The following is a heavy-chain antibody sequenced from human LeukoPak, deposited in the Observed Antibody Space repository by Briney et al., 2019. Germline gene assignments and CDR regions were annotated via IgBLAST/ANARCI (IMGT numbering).Heavy chain of an antibody. CDR3: ARHYSSGSFDY. D-gene: IGHD6-19*01. J-gene: IGHJ4*02. CDR2: ISTGSSTI. CDR1: GFTFSSYS. Sequence: PGGSLRLSCAASGFTFSSYSMNWVRQAPGKGLEWVSFISTGSSTIYYADSVKGRFTISRDNAKNSLYLQMNSLRAEDTAVYYCARHYSSGSFDYWGQGTLVTVSS. V-gene: IGHV3-48*01.